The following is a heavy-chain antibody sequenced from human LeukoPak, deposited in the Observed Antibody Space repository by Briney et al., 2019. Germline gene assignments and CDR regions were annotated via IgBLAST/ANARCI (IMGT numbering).Heavy chain of an antibody. Sequence: PGGSLRLSCAASGFTFSSYGMHWVRQAPGKGLEWVAVIWYDGSNKYYADSVKGRFTISRDNSKNTLYLQMNSLRAEDTAVYYCARARDGYESLYYFDYWGQGTLVTVSS. J-gene: IGHJ4*02. CDR2: IWYDGSNK. CDR1: GFTFSSYG. D-gene: IGHD5-12*01. CDR3: ARARDGYESLYYFDY. V-gene: IGHV3-33*01.